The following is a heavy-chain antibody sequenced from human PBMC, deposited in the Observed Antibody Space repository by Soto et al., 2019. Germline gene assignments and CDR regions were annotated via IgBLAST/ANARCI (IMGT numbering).Heavy chain of an antibody. Sequence: GGSLRLSCAASGFPFSSTDMTWVRQAPGKGLDWVSTIDGSGGTTYYADSVKGRFTISRGNSMNTVYLQMNSLRADDTALYYCAKNSGWFNTWGQGALVTVSS. J-gene: IGHJ5*02. V-gene: IGHV3-23*01. CDR1: GFPFSSTD. D-gene: IGHD3-10*01. CDR2: IDGSGGTT. CDR3: AKNSGWFNT.